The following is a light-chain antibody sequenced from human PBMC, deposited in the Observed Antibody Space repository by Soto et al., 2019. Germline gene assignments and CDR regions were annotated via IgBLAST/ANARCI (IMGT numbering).Light chain of an antibody. V-gene: IGLV7-46*01. CDR1: TGAVTSGHY. Sequence: QAVVTQEPSLTVSPGGTVTLTCGSSTGAVTSGHYPYWFQQKPGQAPRTLIYDTSNKHSWTPARFSGSLLGGKAALTLSGAQPEDEAEYYCLVSYSGARQVFGGGTQLTVL. J-gene: IGLJ2*01. CDR3: LVSYSGARQV. CDR2: DTS.